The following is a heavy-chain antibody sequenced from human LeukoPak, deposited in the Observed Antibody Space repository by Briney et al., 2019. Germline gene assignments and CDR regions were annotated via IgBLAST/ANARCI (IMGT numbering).Heavy chain of an antibody. CDR1: GYTFTGYY. CDR3: ARESPYLSSTSFDY. J-gene: IGHJ4*02. CDR2: INPNSGGT. V-gene: IGHV1-2*02. D-gene: IGHD2-2*01. Sequence: EASVKVSCKASGYTFTGYYMHWVRQAPGQGLEWMGWINPNSGGTNYAQKFQGRVTMTRDTSISTAYMELSRLRSDDTAVYYCARESPYLSSTSFDYWGQGTLVTVSS.